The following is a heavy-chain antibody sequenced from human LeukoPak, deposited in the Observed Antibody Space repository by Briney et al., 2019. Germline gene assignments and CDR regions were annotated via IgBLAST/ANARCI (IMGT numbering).Heavy chain of an antibody. CDR3: ARDRRLASKKNIVATILGGTYYYYYGMDV. CDR1: GYTFSSYY. J-gene: IGHJ6*02. D-gene: IGHD5-12*01. CDR2: VNPSGGST. V-gene: IGHV1-46*01. Sequence: ASVKVSCAASGYTFSSYYMHWVRQATGQGLEWMGIVNPSGGSTSSAHKFQGRVTMTRDTCTSTVYMVLSSLRSEDTAVYYCARDRRLASKKNIVATILGGTYYYYYGMDVWGQGTTVTVSS.